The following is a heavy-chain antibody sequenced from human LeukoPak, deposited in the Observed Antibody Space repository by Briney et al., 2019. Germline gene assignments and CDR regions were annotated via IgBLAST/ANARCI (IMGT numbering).Heavy chain of an antibody. D-gene: IGHD2-2*01. Sequence: PSETLSLTCTVSGGSIRSSYYYWGWIRQPPGKGLEWIGSIYDSGSTYYNPSLKSRVTISVDTSKNQFSLKLSSVTAADTAVYYCARIYCSSTSCYEWFDYWGQGTLVTVSS. V-gene: IGHV4-39*07. CDR3: ARIYCSSTSCYEWFDY. CDR1: GGSIRSSYYY. CDR2: IYDSGST. J-gene: IGHJ4*02.